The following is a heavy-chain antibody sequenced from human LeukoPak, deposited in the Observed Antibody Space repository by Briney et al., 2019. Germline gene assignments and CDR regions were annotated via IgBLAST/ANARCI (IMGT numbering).Heavy chain of an antibody. CDR1: GYTFTSYY. J-gene: IGHJ5*02. D-gene: IGHD2-2*01. V-gene: IGHV1-46*03. CDR3: ARRIVVVPAAKGPFDP. Sequence: GASVKVSCKASGYTFTSYYMHWVRQAPGQGLEWMGIINPSGGSTSYAQKFQGRVTMTRDTSTSTVYMELSSLRSEDTAVYYCARRIVVVPAAKGPFDPWGQGTLVTVSS. CDR2: INPSGGST.